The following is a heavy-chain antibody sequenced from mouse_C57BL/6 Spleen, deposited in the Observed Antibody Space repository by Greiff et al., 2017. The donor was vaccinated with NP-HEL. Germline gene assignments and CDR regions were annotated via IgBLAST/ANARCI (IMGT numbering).Heavy chain of an antibody. D-gene: IGHD4-1*01. CDR3: ARRETGTRYFDY. CDR1: GYTFTDHT. Sequence: VKLMESDAELVKPGASVKISCKVSGYTFTDHTIHWMKQRPEQGLEWIGYIYPRDGSTKYNEKFKGKATLTADKSSSTAYMQLNSLTSEDSAVYFCARRETGTRYFDYWGQGTTLTVSS. CDR2: IYPRDGST. V-gene: IGHV1-78*01. J-gene: IGHJ2*01.